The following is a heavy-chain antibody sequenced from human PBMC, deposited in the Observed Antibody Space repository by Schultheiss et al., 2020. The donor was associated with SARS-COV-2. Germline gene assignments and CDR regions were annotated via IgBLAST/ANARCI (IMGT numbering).Heavy chain of an antibody. CDR2: ISSSGSTI. V-gene: IGHV3-48*03. J-gene: IGHJ4*02. CDR3: ARDYSWRELRD. CDR1: GFTFSSYE. Sequence: GGSLRLSCAASGFTFSSYEMNWVRQAPGKGLEWVSYISSSGSTIYYADSVKGRFTISRDNSKNTLDLQMNSLRAEDTAVYYCARDYSWRELRDWGQGTLVTVSS. D-gene: IGHD1-26*01.